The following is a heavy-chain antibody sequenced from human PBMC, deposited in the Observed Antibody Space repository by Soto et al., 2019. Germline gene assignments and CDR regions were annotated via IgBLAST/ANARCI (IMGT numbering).Heavy chain of an antibody. CDR1: GGSISSSSYY. CDR3: AGRYSSSWYHDY. J-gene: IGHJ4*02. Sequence: SLTCTVSGGSISSSSYYWGWIRQPPGKGLEWIGSIYYSGSTYYNPSLKSRVTISVDTSKNQFSLKLSSVTAADTAVYYCAGRYSSSWYHDYWGQGTLVTVSS. CDR2: IYYSGST. D-gene: IGHD6-13*01. V-gene: IGHV4-39*01.